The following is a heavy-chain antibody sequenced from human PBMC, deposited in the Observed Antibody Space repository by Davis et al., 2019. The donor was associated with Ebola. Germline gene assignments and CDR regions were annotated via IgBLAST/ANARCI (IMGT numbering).Heavy chain of an antibody. J-gene: IGHJ6*02. D-gene: IGHD1-26*01. Sequence: AASVKVSCKASGYTFTGYYMHWVRQAPGQGLEWMGRINPNSGGTNYAQKFQGRVTMTRDTSISTAYMELSRLRSDDTVVYYCARGDSIVGATPQRTYYYYGMDVWGQGTTVTVSS. CDR3: ARGDSIVGATPQRTYYYYGMDV. CDR2: INPNSGGT. CDR1: GYTFTGYY. V-gene: IGHV1-2*05.